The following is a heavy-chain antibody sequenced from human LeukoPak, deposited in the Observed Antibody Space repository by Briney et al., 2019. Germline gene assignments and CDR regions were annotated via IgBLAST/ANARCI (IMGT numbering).Heavy chain of an antibody. D-gene: IGHD4-17*01. J-gene: IGHJ6*03. Sequence: SETLSLTCTVSGGSISSYYWSWIRQPPGKGLEWIGYIYYSGSTNYNPSLKSRVTISVDTSKNQFSLKLSSVTAADTAVYYRARQRRDYGYYMDVWGKGTTVTVSS. V-gene: IGHV4-59*01. CDR3: ARQRRDYGYYMDV. CDR1: GGSISSYY. CDR2: IYYSGST.